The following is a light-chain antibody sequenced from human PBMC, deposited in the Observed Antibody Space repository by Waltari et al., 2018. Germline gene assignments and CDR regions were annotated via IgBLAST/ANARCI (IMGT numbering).Light chain of an antibody. J-gene: IGKJ1*01. CDR2: GAS. Sequence: DIVFTQSPDPLSLSVGERATVSCGASESVSRALAWYQQKPGQAPRLLIYGASTRATGIPDRFSGSGSGTDFSLTISRLEPDDFAVYYCQHYLRLPVTFGQGTTVEI. CDR1: ESVSRA. V-gene: IGKV3-20*01. CDR3: QHYLRLPVT.